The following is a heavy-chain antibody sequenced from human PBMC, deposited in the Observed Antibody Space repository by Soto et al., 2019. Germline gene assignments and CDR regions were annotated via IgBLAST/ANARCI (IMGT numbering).Heavy chain of an antibody. CDR1: GFTFSSYS. Sequence: EVQLVESGGGLVKPGGSLRLSCAASGFTFSSYSMNWVRQAPGKGLEWVSSISSSSSYIYYADSVKGRFTISRDNAKNSLYLQMTRLRAEDTAVYYCARDQPRYTSGYGLGYWGQGPLVTVSS. D-gene: IGHD5-18*01. CDR3: ARDQPRYTSGYGLGY. V-gene: IGHV3-21*01. CDR2: ISSSSSYI. J-gene: IGHJ4*02.